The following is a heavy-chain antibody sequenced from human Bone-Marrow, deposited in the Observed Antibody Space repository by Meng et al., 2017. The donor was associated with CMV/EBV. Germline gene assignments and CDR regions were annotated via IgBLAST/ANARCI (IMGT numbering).Heavy chain of an antibody. CDR1: GFTFSSYS. J-gene: IGHJ4*02. Sequence: GESLKISCAASGFTFSSYSMNWVRQAPGKGLEWVSSISSSGTYIYYADSVKGRFTISRDNSKNTLYLQMNSLRAEDTAVYYCAKETRGSIDYWGQGTLVTVSS. V-gene: IGHV3-21*04. D-gene: IGHD3-10*01. CDR3: AKETRGSIDY. CDR2: ISSSGTYI.